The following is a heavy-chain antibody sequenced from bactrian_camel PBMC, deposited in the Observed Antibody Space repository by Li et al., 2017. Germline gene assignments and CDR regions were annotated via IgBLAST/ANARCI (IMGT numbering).Heavy chain of an antibody. Sequence: HVQLVESGGGSVQAGGSLRLSCAASGNAVSRHCMGWFRQAPGKEREGVAALGSDARARYADTVKGRFTISQDNAKNTLYLQMNSLKPEDTAMYYCASYGRASSVQAVWLTDFPPKTRFRGDGYWGQGTQVTVS. CDR3: ASYGRASSVQAVWLTDFPPKTRFRGDGY. V-gene: IGHV3S55*01. CDR2: LGSDARA. CDR1: GNAVSRHC. J-gene: IGHJ6*01. D-gene: IGHD6*01.